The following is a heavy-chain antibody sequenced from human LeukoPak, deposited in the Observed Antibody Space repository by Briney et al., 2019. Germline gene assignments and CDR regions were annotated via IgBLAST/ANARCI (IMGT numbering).Heavy chain of an antibody. V-gene: IGHV4-39*07. J-gene: IGHJ6*03. CDR3: ARESSNWNDSYYYYYMDV. CDR1: GASISSSSYY. CDR2: IYYSEST. Sequence: SETLSLTCTVSGASISSSSYYWGWIRQPPGKGLDWIGSIYYSESTNYNPSLKSRVNISVDMSKNQVSLKLSSVTAADTAVYYCARESSNWNDSYYYYYMDVWGKGTTVTVSS. D-gene: IGHD1-1*01.